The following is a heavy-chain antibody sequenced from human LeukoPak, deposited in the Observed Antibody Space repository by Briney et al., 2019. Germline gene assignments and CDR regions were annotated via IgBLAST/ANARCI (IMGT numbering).Heavy chain of an antibody. Sequence: SETLSLTCTVSGYSISSGYYWGWIRQPPGKGLEWIGSIYHSGSTYYNPSLKSRVTISVDTSKNQFSLKLSSVTAADTAVYYCARVWISGVGATPLDYWGQGTLVTVSS. CDR1: GYSISSGYY. J-gene: IGHJ4*02. CDR2: IYHSGST. CDR3: ARVWISGVGATPLDY. V-gene: IGHV4-38-2*02. D-gene: IGHD1-26*01.